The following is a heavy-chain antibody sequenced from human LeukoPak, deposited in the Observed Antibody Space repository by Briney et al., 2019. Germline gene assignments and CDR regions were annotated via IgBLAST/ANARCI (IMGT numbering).Heavy chain of an antibody. V-gene: IGHV4-59*01. CDR1: GASISGYY. J-gene: IGHJ6*03. D-gene: IGHD2-15*01. Sequence: SETLSLTCTVSGASISGYYWSWIRQPPGKRLEWIGYIISTGTINYNPSLKSRVTISIDTSKNQLSLQLTSVTAADTAVYYCARSTVVVVAATPFSHDYYYMDVWGKGTTVTISS. CDR3: ARSTVVVVAATPFSHDYYYMDV. CDR2: IISTGTI.